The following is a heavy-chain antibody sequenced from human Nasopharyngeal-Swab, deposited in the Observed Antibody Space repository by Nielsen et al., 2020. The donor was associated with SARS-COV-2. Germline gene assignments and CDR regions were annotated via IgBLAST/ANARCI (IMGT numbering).Heavy chain of an antibody. D-gene: IGHD6-13*01. CDR2: ISGSGGST. J-gene: IGHJ4*02. Sequence: SCKVSGYTLTELSMHWVRQAPGKGLEWVSAISGSGGSTYYADSVKGRFTISRDNSKNTLYLQMNSLRAEDTAVYYCAREGGWGYSSSWYSDYWGQGTLVTVSS. CDR3: AREGGWGYSSSWYSDY. CDR1: GYTLTELS. V-gene: IGHV3-23*01.